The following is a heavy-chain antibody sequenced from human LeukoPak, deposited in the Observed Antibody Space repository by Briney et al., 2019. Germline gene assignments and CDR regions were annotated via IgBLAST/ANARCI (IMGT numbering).Heavy chain of an antibody. CDR2: IYYSGST. CDR3: ARRVIVATIDY. V-gene: IGHV4-39*01. J-gene: IGHJ4*02. CDR1: GGSISSSSYY. Sequence: SETPSLTCTVSGGSISSSSYYWAWIRQPPGKGLEWIGSIYYSGSTYYNPSLKSRVTISADTSKNQFSLKLSSVTAADTAVYFCARRVIVATIDYWDQGTLVTVSS. D-gene: IGHD5-12*01.